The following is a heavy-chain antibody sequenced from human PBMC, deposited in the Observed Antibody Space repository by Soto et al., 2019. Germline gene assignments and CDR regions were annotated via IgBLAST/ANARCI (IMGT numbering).Heavy chain of an antibody. CDR3: ASVLELHYYYGMDV. Sequence: QVQLVQSGAEVKKPGSSVKVSCKASGGTFSSYAISWVRQAPGQGLEWMGGIFPIFGTANYAQKFQGRVTITADESTSTAYMELSSLRSEDTAVYYCASVLELHYYYGMDVWGQGTTVTVSS. V-gene: IGHV1-69*12. CDR1: GGTFSSYA. J-gene: IGHJ6*02. CDR2: IFPIFGTA. D-gene: IGHD1-7*01.